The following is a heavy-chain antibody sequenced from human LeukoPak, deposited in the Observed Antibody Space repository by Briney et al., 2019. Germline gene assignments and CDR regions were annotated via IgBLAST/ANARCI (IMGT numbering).Heavy chain of an antibody. V-gene: IGHV1-2*06. CDR1: GYTFTGYY. CDR2: INPNSGGT. Sequence: ASVKVSCKASGYTFTGYYMHWVRQAPGQGLEWMGRINPNSGGTNYAQKFQGRVTMTRDTSISTAYMELSRLRSDDTAVYYCARGSGYSYGGFDPWGQGTLVTVSP. J-gene: IGHJ5*02. D-gene: IGHD5-18*01. CDR3: ARGSGYSYGGFDP.